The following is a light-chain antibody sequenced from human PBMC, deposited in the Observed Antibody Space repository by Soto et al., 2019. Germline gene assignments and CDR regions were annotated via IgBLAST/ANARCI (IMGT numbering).Light chain of an antibody. J-gene: IGLJ1*01. V-gene: IGLV1-44*01. CDR1: SSNIGSNS. Sequence: QSALTQPPSASGTPGQRVSISCSGSSSNIGSNSVQWHQQLPGTAPNLLIYADNQRPSGVPDRFSGSKSGTLASLAITGLRCGFEVINYCAEWFALLKDFVFEPG. CDR3: AEWFALLKDFV. CDR2: ADN.